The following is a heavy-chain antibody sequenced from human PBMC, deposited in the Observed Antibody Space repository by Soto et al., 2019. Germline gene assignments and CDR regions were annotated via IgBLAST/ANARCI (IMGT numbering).Heavy chain of an antibody. CDR2: IWYNGINK. J-gene: IGHJ4*02. CDR3: ARDPYHYGAGSYYFDY. Sequence: QVQLGESGGGVVQPGTSLRLSCTASGFTLSSNGMHWVRQAPGKGLEWVAFIWYNGINKYYADSVKGRFIISRDNSENAVYLQMNSLRAEDMAVYYCARDPYHYGAGSYYFDYWGQGTLVTVSS. V-gene: IGHV3-33*01. CDR1: GFTLSSNG. D-gene: IGHD3-10*01.